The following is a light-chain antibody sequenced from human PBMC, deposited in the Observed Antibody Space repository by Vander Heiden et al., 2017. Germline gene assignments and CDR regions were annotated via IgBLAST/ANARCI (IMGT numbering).Light chain of an antibody. J-gene: IGKJ1*01. CDR3: QQYNNWPPWT. CDR1: QGVSSN. V-gene: IGKV3-15*01. Sequence: VMTQSPATLSVSPGERATSLCRASQGVSSNLAWYHQKPGQAPTLLIYGASTRAAGIPARFSGSRSGTEFTLTISSLQSEDFAVYYCQQYNNWPPWTFGQGTKVEIK. CDR2: GAS.